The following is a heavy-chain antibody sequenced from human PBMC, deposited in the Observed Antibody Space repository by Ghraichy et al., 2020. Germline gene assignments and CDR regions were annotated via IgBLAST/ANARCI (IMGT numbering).Heavy chain of an antibody. CDR3: ARDNSNYYDSSCHDY. J-gene: IGHJ4*02. D-gene: IGHD3-22*01. CDR2: ISSSSSYI. CDR1: GFTFSSYS. Sequence: GGSLRLSCAASGFTFSSYSMNWVRQAPGKGLEWVSSISSSSSYIYYADSVKGRFTISRDNAKNSLYLQMNSLRAEDTAVYYCARDNSNYYDSSCHDYCGQGTLVTVSS. V-gene: IGHV3-21*01.